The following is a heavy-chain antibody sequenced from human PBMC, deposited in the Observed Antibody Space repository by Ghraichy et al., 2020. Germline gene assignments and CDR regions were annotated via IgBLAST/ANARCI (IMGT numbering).Heavy chain of an antibody. J-gene: IGHJ6*02. Sequence: GGSLRLSCAASGFTFSSYAMHWVRQAPGKGLEWVAVISYDGSNKYYADSVKGRFTISRDNSKNTLYLQMNSLRAEDTAVYYCARDFGPNYDLNYYYYYGMDVWGQGTTVTVSS. D-gene: IGHD3-3*01. CDR1: GFTFSSYA. CDR3: ARDFGPNYDLNYYYYYGMDV. V-gene: IGHV3-30-3*01. CDR2: ISYDGSNK.